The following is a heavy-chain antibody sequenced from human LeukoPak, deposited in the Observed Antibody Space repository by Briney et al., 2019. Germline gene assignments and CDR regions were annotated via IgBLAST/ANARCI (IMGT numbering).Heavy chain of an antibody. CDR1: GFTFRNYA. CDR2: ISSNGGTT. V-gene: IGHV3-64D*06. Sequence: PGGSLRLSCSASGFTFRNYAMYWVRQAPGKGLEYVSAISSNGGTTYYADSVKGRFTISRDNSKNTVSLQMSSLRAEDTAVYYCVKDLYKGDTSSWYYFDYWGQGTLVTVSS. D-gene: IGHD6-13*01. CDR3: VKDLYKGDTSSWYYFDY. J-gene: IGHJ4*02.